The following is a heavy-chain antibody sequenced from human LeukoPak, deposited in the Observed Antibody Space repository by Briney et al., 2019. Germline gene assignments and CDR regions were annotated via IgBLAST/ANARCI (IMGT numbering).Heavy chain of an antibody. D-gene: IGHD1-1*01. J-gene: IGHJ4*02. V-gene: IGHV3-53*01. CDR2: IYSGGST. CDR1: GFTVSSNY. Sequence: PGRSLRLSCAASGFTVSSNYMSWARQAPGKGLEWVSVIYSGGSTYYADSVKGRFTISRDNSKNTLYLQMNSLRAEDTAVYYCARDLRNGYFDYWGQGTLVTVSS. CDR3: ARDLRNGYFDY.